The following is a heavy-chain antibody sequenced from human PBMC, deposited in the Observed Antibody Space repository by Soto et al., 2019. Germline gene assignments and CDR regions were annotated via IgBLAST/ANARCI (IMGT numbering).Heavy chain of an antibody. Sequence: GGSLRLSCAASGFTFSNYAMSWIRQAQGKGLEWVSAISGSGGSTYYADSVKGRFTISRDNSKNTLYLQMNSLRAEDTAVYYCAKGGYCSGGSCYDWVAFDIWGQGTMVTVSS. D-gene: IGHD2-15*01. V-gene: IGHV3-23*01. J-gene: IGHJ3*02. CDR2: ISGSGGST. CDR1: GFTFSNYA. CDR3: AKGGYCSGGSCYDWVAFDI.